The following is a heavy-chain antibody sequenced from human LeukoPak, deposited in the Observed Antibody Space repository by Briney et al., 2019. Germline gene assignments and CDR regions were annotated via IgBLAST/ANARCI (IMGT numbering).Heavy chain of an antibody. Sequence: GGLLILSCASACFSFSSYWMSGGRPAGGKRLEWVAIIKQDGGENYYVDSVKGGFTISRDNAKNSLYLQMNSLRPEDTAVYYYARGVTYDLGRVTFGGVTLDYWGQGTLVTVSS. J-gene: IGHJ4*02. CDR1: CFSFSSYW. V-gene: IGHV3-7*01. CDR3: ARGVTYDLGRVTFGGVTLDY. D-gene: IGHD3-16*01. CDR2: IKQDGGEN.